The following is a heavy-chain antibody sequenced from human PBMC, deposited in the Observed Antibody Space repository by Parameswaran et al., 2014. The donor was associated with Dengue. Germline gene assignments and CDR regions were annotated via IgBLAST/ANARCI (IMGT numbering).Heavy chain of an antibody. D-gene: IGHD2-2*01. J-gene: IGHJ6*01. V-gene: IGHV1-69*01. Sequence: SWVRQAPGKDLSGWEGPVPILGSTVYAQKFQGRVTITADESTSTAYMELSSLRSEDTAVYYCARDQSIVVVPAEDYGMDVWGPRDHGHRLL. CDR2: PVPILGST. CDR3: ARDQSIVVVPAEDYGMDV.